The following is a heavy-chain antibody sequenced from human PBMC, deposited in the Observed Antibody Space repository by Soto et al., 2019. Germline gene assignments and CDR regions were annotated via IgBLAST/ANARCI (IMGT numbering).Heavy chain of an antibody. CDR2: IIPILGIA. CDR1: GGTFSSYT. D-gene: IGHD3-9*01. V-gene: IGHV1-69*08. CDR3: ARDILTGYPIDY. Sequence: QVQLVQSGAEVKKPGSSVKVSCKASGGTFSSYTITWVRQAPGQGLEWMGRIIPILGIANYAQKFQGRVTITADKSTSTAYMELSSLRSEDTAVYYCARDILTGYPIDYWGQGTLVNVSS. J-gene: IGHJ4*02.